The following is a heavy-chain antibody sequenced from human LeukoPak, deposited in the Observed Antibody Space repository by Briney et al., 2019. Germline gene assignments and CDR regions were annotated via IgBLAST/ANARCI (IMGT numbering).Heavy chain of an antibody. CDR3: VKLSIIGVDY. D-gene: IGHD2/OR15-2a*01. CDR1: GFTFSTYW. V-gene: IGHV3-74*01. Sequence: GGSLRLSCAPSGFTFSTYWMHWVRQAPGKGLVWVSGINSDGRNTNYAASVKGRFTISRDNAKNTLYLQMNSLRAEDTAVYYCVKLSIIGVDYWGQGALVTVSS. J-gene: IGHJ4*02. CDR2: INSDGRNT.